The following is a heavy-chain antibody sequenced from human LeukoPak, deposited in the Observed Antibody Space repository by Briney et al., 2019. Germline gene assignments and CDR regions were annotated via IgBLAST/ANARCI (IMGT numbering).Heavy chain of an antibody. Sequence: GGSLRLSCAASGFTFSSHGMHWVRQAPGKGLEWVAVIWYDGSNKYYADSVKGRFTISRDNSKNTLYLQMNSLRAEDTAVYYCARGAYTARFPFDPWGQGTLVTVSS. CDR3: ARGAYTARFPFDP. CDR2: IWYDGSNK. V-gene: IGHV3-33*01. D-gene: IGHD5-18*01. CDR1: GFTFSSHG. J-gene: IGHJ5*02.